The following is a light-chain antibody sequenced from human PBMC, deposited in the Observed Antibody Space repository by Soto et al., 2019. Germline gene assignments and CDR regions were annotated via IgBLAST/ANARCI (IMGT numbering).Light chain of an antibody. V-gene: IGKV1-27*01. CDR3: QYYDSAPWT. CDR1: QGISNY. Sequence: DIQMTQSPSSLSASVRDRVTITCRASQGISNYLAWYQQKPGQVPKLLIYAASTWQSGIPSRFSGSGSGTDFTLTISSLQPEDVATYYCQYYDSAPWTFGQGTKVEIK. CDR2: AAS. J-gene: IGKJ1*01.